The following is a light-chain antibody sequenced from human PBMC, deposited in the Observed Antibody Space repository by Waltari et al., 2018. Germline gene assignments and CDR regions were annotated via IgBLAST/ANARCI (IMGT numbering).Light chain of an antibody. J-gene: IGLJ2*01. CDR1: ALSTKF. V-gene: IGLV3-10*01. Sequence: SYELTQPPSVSVSPGQTATITCSGDALSTKFVYWFQQKSGQAPVLLIYEDNKRPSGIPERFSGSSSGTVATLTASGAQVEDEADDYCYSADSSGIYVVFGGGTKLTV. CDR3: YSADSSGIYVV. CDR2: EDN.